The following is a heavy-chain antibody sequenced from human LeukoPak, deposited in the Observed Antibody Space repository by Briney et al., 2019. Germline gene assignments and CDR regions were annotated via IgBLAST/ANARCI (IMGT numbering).Heavy chain of an antibody. CDR2: TSSSDPGT. D-gene: IGHD2-15*01. V-gene: IGHV3-23*01. CDR1: GFPLSSCA. Sequence: PGGSLRLSCAASGFPLSSCAMSWVRQGPGKGLEWVAATSSSDPGTYHADSVRGRFTISRDNSKNTLYLQMNRLRVEDAAVYYCARAPVTSCRGAFCYPFDYWGQGTLVTVSS. J-gene: IGHJ4*02. CDR3: ARAPVTSCRGAFCYPFDY.